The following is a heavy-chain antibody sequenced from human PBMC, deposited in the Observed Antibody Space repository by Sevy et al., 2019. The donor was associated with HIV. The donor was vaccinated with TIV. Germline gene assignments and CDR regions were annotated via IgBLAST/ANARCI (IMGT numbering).Heavy chain of an antibody. CDR2: IYYSGST. Sequence: SETLSLTCTVSGGSISSGDYYWSWIRQPPGKGLEWIGYIYYSGSTYYNPSLKSRVTISVDTSKNQFSLKLSSVTAADTAVYYCAREGENCSGGSCYSFGIFDYRGQGTLVTVSS. J-gene: IGHJ4*02. CDR1: GGSISSGDYY. V-gene: IGHV4-30-4*01. CDR3: AREGENCSGGSCYSFGIFDY. D-gene: IGHD2-15*01.